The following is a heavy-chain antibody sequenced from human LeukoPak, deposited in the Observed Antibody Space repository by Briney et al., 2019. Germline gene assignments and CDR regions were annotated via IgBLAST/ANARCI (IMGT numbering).Heavy chain of an antibody. Sequence: GGSLRLSCAVSGFTFSSYAMNWVRQAPGKGLEWVSAISGSGVNTDHADSVKGRFTISRDNSKNTLYLQMNSLRAEDTAVYYCAKEMSDYDFWSGYYQGYYFDYWGQGTLVTVSS. D-gene: IGHD3-3*01. CDR3: AKEMSDYDFWSGYYQGYYFDY. CDR2: ISGSGVNT. V-gene: IGHV3-23*01. CDR1: GFTFSSYA. J-gene: IGHJ4*02.